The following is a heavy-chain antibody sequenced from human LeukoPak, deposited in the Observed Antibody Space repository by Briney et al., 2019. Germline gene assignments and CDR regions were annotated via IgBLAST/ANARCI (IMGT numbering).Heavy chain of an antibody. CDR1: GFTFSSYG. J-gene: IGHJ6*03. D-gene: IGHD5-18*01. CDR2: ISYDGTNK. V-gene: IGHV3-30*03. CDR3: ARDLRGYSYGRPGGYYYYMDV. Sequence: GGSLRLSCAASGFTFSSYGMHWVRQAPGKGLEWVAVISYDGTNKYYADSVKGRFTISRDNSKNTLYLQMNSLRAEDTAVYYCARDLRGYSYGRPGGYYYYMDVWGKGTTVTVSS.